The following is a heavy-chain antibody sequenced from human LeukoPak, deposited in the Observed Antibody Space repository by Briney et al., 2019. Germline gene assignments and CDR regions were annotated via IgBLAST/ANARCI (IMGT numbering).Heavy chain of an antibody. J-gene: IGHJ6*03. V-gene: IGHV1-69*05. CDR3: ARGRIAARAAYHYYYYMDV. CDR2: IIPIFGTA. CDR1: GGTFSSYA. Sequence: ASVKVSCKASGGTFSSYAISWVRQAPGQGLEWMEGIIPIFGTANYAQKFQGRVTITTDESTSTAYMELSSLRSEDTAVYYCARGRIAARAAYHYYYYMDVWGKGTTVTVSS. D-gene: IGHD6-6*01.